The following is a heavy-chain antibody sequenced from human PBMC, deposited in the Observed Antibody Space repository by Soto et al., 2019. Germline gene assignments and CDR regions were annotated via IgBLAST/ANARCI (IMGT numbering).Heavy chain of an antibody. CDR3: ARDSTLSSWYESTGFDY. CDR2: IWYDGSNK. D-gene: IGHD6-13*01. V-gene: IGHV3-33*01. Sequence: GGSLRLSCAASGFTFSSYGMHWVRQAPGKGLEWVAVIWYDGSNKYYADSVKGRFTISRDNSKNTLYLQMNSLRAEDTAVYYCARDSTLSSWYESTGFDYWGQGTLVTVSS. CDR1: GFTFSSYG. J-gene: IGHJ4*02.